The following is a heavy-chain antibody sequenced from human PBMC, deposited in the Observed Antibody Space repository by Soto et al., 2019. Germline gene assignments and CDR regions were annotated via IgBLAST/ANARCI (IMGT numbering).Heavy chain of an antibody. Sequence: SDTLSLTCAVYGGCFSGYYLSWIRQPPGKGLEWIGEINHSGSTNYNPSLKSRVTISVDTSKNQFSLKLSSVTAADTAVYYCARGSFKGLLWFGELLSWGWFDPWGQGTLVTVYS. V-gene: IGHV4-34*01. CDR3: ARGSFKGLLWFGELLSWGWFDP. J-gene: IGHJ5*02. CDR1: GGCFSGYY. CDR2: INHSGST. D-gene: IGHD3-10*01.